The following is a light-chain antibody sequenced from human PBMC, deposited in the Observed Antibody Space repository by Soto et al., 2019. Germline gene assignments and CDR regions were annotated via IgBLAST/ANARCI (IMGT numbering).Light chain of an antibody. Sequence: DIQLTQSPSFLSASVGDRVTITCRASQDINTYLAWYQQKPGKAPKLQIFAASTLQNGVPSRFSGRGSGTEFTVTITSLQPEDFATYYCQQRKSYPITFGQGTRLEIK. CDR3: QQRKSYPIT. CDR1: QDINTY. J-gene: IGKJ5*01. V-gene: IGKV1-9*01. CDR2: AAS.